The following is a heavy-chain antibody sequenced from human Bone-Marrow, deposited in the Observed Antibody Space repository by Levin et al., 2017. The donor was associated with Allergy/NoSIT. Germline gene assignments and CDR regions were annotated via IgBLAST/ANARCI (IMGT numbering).Heavy chain of an antibody. D-gene: IGHD6-6*01. CDR2: IYSGGST. CDR1: GFSVSNNF. Sequence: PGGSLRLSCAASGFSVSNNFLNWVRQVPGKGLEWVSLIYSGGSTHYADSVKGRFTISRDNSRNTPYLQMNSLRVEDTAVYYCARDGQGHSSSPYWGQGTLVTVSS. CDR3: ARDGQGHSSSPY. V-gene: IGHV3-66*01. J-gene: IGHJ4*02.